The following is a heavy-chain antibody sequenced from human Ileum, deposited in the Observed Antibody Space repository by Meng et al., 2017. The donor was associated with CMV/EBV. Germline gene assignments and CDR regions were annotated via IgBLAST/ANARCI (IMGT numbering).Heavy chain of an antibody. J-gene: IGHJ4*02. CDR3: AGLDYRVDY. CDR2: INPNSGDT. Sequence: ASVKVSCKASGYTLTGHWMHWVRQAPGQGLEWMGWINPNSGDTYYAQNFQGRVTMTWDTSISTACMELSRLKSDETAVYYCAGLDYRVDYWGQGSLVIVSS. V-gene: IGHV1-2*02. D-gene: IGHD4-11*01. CDR1: GYTLTGHW.